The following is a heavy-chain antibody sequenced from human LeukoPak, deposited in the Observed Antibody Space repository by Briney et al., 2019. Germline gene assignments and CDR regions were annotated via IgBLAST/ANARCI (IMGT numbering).Heavy chain of an antibody. D-gene: IGHD3-10*01. CDR3: ARRKNYYGSGSALDY. Sequence: PSETLSLTCTVSGGSISSYYWNWIRQPPGKGLEWIGYIYYSGSTYYNPSLKSRVTISVDTSKNQFSLMLSSVTAADTAVYYCARRKNYYGSGSALDYWGQGTLVTVSS. J-gene: IGHJ4*02. CDR1: GGSISSYY. CDR2: IYYSGST. V-gene: IGHV4-59*04.